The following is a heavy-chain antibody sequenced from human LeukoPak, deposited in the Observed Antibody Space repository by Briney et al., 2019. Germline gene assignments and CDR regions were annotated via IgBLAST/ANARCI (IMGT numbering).Heavy chain of an antibody. D-gene: IGHD1-26*01. CDR2: IYTSGST. Sequence: SETLSLTCTVSGGSISSYYWSWIRQPAGKGLEWIGRIYTSGSTNYNPSLKSRVTMSVDTSKNQFSADTAVYYCARDEVGAGDLGAFDIWGQGTMVTVSS. J-gene: IGHJ3*02. CDR3: ARDEVGAGDLGAFDI. CDR1: GGSISSYY. V-gene: IGHV4-4*07.